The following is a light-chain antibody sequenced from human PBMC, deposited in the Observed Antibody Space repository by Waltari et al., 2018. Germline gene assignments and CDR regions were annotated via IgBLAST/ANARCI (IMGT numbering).Light chain of an antibody. CDR1: QSVSSY. J-gene: IGKJ4*01. CDR2: DAF. CDR3: QQRGDLPLT. Sequence: EIVLTQSPATLSLSPGERATLSCRASQSVSSYLDWYQQKPGQPPRLLIYDAFNRATGTPARFSGSGSGTDFTLTISSLEPEDFAIYYCQQRGDLPLTFGGGTKVEIK. V-gene: IGKV3-11*01.